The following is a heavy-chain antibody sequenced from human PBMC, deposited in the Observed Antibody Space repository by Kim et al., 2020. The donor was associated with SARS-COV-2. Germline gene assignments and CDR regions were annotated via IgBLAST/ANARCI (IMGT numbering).Heavy chain of an antibody. D-gene: IGHD2-15*01. CDR3: ARGRARGAYCSGGSCYGGWFDP. Sequence: SETLSLTCTVSGGSISSSSYYWGWIRQPPGKGLEWIGSIYYSRSTYYNPSLKSRVTISVDTSKNQFSLKLSSVTAADTAVYYCARGRARGAYCSGGSCYGGWFDPWGQGTLVTVSS. V-gene: IGHV4-39*07. CDR1: GGSISSSSYY. J-gene: IGHJ5*02. CDR2: IYYSRST.